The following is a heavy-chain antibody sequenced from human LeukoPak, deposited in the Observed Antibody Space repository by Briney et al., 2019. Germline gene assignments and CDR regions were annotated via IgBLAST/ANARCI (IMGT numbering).Heavy chain of an antibody. CDR2: FYTSGTT. CDR3: ARCRHGNCDYFDY. V-gene: IGHV4-4*07. J-gene: IGHJ4*02. Sequence: PSETLSLTCTVSGGSFTSDYWSWIRQPAGKGLEWIGRFYTSGTTNYNPSLKSRVTMSADTSKNQFSLKLRSVTAADTAVYYCARCRHGNCDYFDYWGQGTLVTVSS. D-gene: IGHD1-7*01. CDR1: GGSFTSDY.